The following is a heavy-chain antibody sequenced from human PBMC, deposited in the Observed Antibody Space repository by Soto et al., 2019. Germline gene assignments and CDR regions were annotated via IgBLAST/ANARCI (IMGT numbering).Heavy chain of an antibody. V-gene: IGHV3-33*01. Sequence: GGSLRLSCAASGFTFSSYGMHWVRQAPGKGLEWVAVIWYDGSNKYYADSVKGRFTISRDNSKNTLYLQMNSLRAEDTAVYYCARGRFGSGSYWDDAFDIWGQGTMVTVSS. CDR1: GFTFSSYG. J-gene: IGHJ3*02. CDR2: IWYDGSNK. D-gene: IGHD3-10*01. CDR3: ARGRFGSGSYWDDAFDI.